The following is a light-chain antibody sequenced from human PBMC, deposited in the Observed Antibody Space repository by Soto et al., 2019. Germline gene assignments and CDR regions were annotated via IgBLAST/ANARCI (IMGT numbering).Light chain of an antibody. CDR2: DAS. CDR1: QSISSW. J-gene: IGKJ1*01. CDR3: QKYNSAPWT. Sequence: GDRVTITCRASQSISSWLAWYQQKPGKAPKLLIYDASSLASGVPSRFSGSGSGTDFTLTISSLQPEDVATYYCQKYNSAPWTFGQGTKVDIK. V-gene: IGKV1-5*01.